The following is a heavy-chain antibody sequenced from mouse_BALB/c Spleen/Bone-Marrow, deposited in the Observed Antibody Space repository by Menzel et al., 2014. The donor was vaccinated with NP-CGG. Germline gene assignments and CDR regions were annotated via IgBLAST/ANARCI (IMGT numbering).Heavy chain of an antibody. CDR2: ISSGGSYT. D-gene: IGHD1-1*01. V-gene: IGHV5-6*01. J-gene: IGHJ2*01. Sequence: EVHLVESGGDLVKPGGSLKLSRVASGFTFSSYGMSWVRQTPDKRLEWVATISSGGSYTYYPDSVKGRFTISRDNAKNTLYLQMSSLKSEDTAMYYCGRNYYGSSYYFDYWGQGTTLTVSS. CDR3: GRNYYGSSYYFDY. CDR1: GFTFSSYG.